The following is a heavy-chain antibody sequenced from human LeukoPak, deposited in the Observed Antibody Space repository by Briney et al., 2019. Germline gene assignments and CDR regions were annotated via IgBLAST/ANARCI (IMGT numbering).Heavy chain of an antibody. V-gene: IGHV4-34*01. J-gene: IGHJ4*02. CDR1: GGSFSGYY. Sequence: SETLSLTCAVYGGSFSGYYWSWIRQPPGKGLEWIGEINHSGSTNYNPSLKSRVTISVDTSKNQFSLKLSSVTAADTAVYYCARQVVALDYWGQGTLVTVSS. CDR2: INHSGST. D-gene: IGHD2-15*01. CDR3: ARQVVALDY.